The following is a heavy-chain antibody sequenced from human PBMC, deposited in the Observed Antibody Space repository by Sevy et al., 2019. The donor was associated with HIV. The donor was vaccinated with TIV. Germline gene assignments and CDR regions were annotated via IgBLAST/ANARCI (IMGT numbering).Heavy chain of an antibody. V-gene: IGHV4-4*07. D-gene: IGHD3-3*01. J-gene: IGHJ6*02. Sequence: SETLSLTCTVSGGSISSYYWSWIRQPAGKGLEWIGRIYTSGSTNYNPSLKSRVTMSVDTSKNQFSLKLSSVTAADTVVYYCARESERKYYDFWSGYIYYYGMDVWGQGTTVTVSS. CDR1: GGSISSYY. CDR2: IYTSGST. CDR3: ARESERKYYDFWSGYIYYYGMDV.